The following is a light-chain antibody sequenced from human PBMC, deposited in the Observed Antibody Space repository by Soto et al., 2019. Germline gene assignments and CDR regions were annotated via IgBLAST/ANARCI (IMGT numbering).Light chain of an antibody. Sequence: EVVLTQSPATLSLSPGERATLSCRASESVFGYLAWYQHKPGQAPRLLIYDASNRATGVPARFSGSGFGTDFTLTISSLEPEDFAVYYCQQRYRWPPITFGQGTRLDNK. CDR1: ESVFGY. CDR2: DAS. CDR3: QQRYRWPPIT. V-gene: IGKV3-11*01. J-gene: IGKJ5*01.